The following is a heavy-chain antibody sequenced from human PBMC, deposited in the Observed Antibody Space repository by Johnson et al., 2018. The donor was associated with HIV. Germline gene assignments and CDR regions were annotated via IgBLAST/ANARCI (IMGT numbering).Heavy chain of an antibody. J-gene: IGHJ3*02. CDR2: ISYDGSNK. CDR1: GFTFSSYA. V-gene: IGHV3-30-3*01. CDR3: ARGTIIMFRGVIGFDI. D-gene: IGHD3-10*01. Sequence: QMLLVESGGGVVQPGRSLRLSCAASGFTFSSYAMHWVRQAPGKGLEWVAVISYDGSNKYYADSVKGRFTISRDNSKNTLYLQMNSRRAEDTAMYYCARGTIIMFRGVIGFDIWGQGTMVTVSS.